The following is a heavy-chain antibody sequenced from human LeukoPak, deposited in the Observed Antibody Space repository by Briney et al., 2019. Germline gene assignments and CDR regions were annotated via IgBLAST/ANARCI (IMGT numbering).Heavy chain of an antibody. CDR2: IGDSGATT. Sequence: GGSLRLSCAASGFTLSSYAMTWLRQAPGKGLEWVSDIGDSGATTYYADSVKGRFTISRDNSKNTLYLQMSSLRAEDTAVYFCASFHYYGSGAYYLSYWGQGTLVTVPS. CDR3: ASFHYYGSGAYYLSY. D-gene: IGHD3-10*01. CDR1: GFTLSSYA. J-gene: IGHJ4*02. V-gene: IGHV3-23*01.